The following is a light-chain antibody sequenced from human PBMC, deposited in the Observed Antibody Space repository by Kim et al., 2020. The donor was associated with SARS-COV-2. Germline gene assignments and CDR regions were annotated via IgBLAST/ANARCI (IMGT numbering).Light chain of an antibody. CDR1: QTVSSNF. CDR3: QKYGTSPPT. V-gene: IGKV3-20*01. J-gene: IGKJ2*01. Sequence: LSAGEGDTVACRASQTVSSNFVAWYEQKPGQAPRPLIYATSRRATGIPDRCSASGSETEFTLTINRLEPEDLAIYFCQKYGTSPPTFGQGTKLEI. CDR2: ATS.